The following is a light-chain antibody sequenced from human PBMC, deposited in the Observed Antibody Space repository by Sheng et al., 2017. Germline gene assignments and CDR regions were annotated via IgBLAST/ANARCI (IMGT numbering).Light chain of an antibody. V-gene: IGKV1-5*03. Sequence: DIQMTQSPSTLSASVGDRVTITCRASQSVNSWLAWYQQKPGKTPKLLIYKASNLESGVPSRFSGSGSGTEFTLTISSLQPDDFAIYYCQHYTSYPITFGQGTRLEIK. CDR2: KAS. CDR3: QHYTSYPIT. J-gene: IGKJ5*01. CDR1: QSVNSW.